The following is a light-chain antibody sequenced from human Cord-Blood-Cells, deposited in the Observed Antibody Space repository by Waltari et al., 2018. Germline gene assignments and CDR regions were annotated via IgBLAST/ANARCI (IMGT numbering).Light chain of an antibody. CDR2: KAS. Sequence: DIQMTQSPSTLSASVGYRVTITCRASQSISSWLAWYHQKPGKAPKLLIYKASSLESGVPSRFSGSGSGTEFTLTISSLQPDDFATYYCQQYNSYSTFGQGTKLEIK. CDR1: QSISSW. CDR3: QQYNSYST. V-gene: IGKV1-5*03. J-gene: IGKJ2*01.